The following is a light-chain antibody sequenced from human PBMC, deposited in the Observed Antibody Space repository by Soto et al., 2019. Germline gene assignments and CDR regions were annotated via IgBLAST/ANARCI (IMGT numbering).Light chain of an antibody. CDR3: QQYDSSPRT. J-gene: IGKJ1*01. V-gene: IGKV3-20*01. Sequence: TQAPATRSGCPGESVALSGRASQSIRSSLAWYQQKPGQAPRLLIYFASTRATGIPDRFSGSGSGTDFTLTIGRLEPEDFAVYYCQQYDSSPRTFGQGTKVDIK. CDR2: FAS. CDR1: QSIRSS.